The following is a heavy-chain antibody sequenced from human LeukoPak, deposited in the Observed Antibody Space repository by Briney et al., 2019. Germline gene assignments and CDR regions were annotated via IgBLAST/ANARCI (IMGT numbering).Heavy chain of an antibody. Sequence: GGSLRLSCAASGFTFDDYAMHWVRQAPGKGLEWVSGISWNSGGIGYADAVKGRFTISRDNAKNSLYLQMNSLRAEDTALYYCAKGALHDYFDYWGQGTLVTVSS. CDR2: ISWNSGGI. CDR3: AKGALHDYFDY. D-gene: IGHD4-11*01. CDR1: GFTFDDYA. J-gene: IGHJ4*02. V-gene: IGHV3-9*01.